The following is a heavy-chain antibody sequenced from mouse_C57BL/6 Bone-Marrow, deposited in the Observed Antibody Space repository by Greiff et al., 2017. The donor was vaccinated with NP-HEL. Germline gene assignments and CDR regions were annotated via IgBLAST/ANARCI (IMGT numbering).Heavy chain of an antibody. D-gene: IGHD1-1*01. J-gene: IGHJ4*01. V-gene: IGHV1-80*01. CDR1: GYAFSSYW. CDR3: ARGDYGSSRFGYAMDY. CDR2: IYPGDGDT. Sequence: VQLVESGAELVKPGASVKISCKASGYAFSSYWMNWVKERPGQGLEWIGQIYPGDGDTKYNGKFKGKATLTADKSSSTAYMQVSSLTSEDSAVYFCARGDYGSSRFGYAMDYWGQGTSVTVSS.